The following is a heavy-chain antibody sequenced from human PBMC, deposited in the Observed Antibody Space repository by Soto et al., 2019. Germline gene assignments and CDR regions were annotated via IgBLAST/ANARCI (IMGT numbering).Heavy chain of an antibody. CDR3: ARDHRYNSCWYAY. J-gene: IGHJ4*02. D-gene: IGHD6-13*01. CDR1: GFTFSDYY. V-gene: IGHV3-11*01. CDR2: ISSSGSNI. Sequence: QVQLVESGGGLVKPGGSLRLSCAASGFTFSDYYMSWIRQAPGKGLEWVSYISSSGSNIYYADSVKGRFTSSRDNAKNSLYLQINSLRAEDTAVYYCARDHRYNSCWYAYWGQGTTVTVSS.